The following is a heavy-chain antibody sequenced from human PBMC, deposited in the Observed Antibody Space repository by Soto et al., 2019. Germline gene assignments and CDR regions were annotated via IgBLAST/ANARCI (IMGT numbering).Heavy chain of an antibody. V-gene: IGHV1-46*03. CDR2: INPFDGSR. Sequence: ASVKVSCKASGYIFTSYYLHWVRQAPGQGLERMGWINPFDGSRMFAQSFQGRVTFTRDTSTSTVYMELSGLRSDDTAVYYCSRVDPGETSPFDYWGQGTLVTVSS. J-gene: IGHJ4*02. CDR1: GYIFTSYY. D-gene: IGHD3-10*01. CDR3: SRVDPGETSPFDY.